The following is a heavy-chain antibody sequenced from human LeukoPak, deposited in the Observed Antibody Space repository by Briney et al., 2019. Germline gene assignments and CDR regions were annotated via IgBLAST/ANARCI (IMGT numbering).Heavy chain of an antibody. CDR2: IYSGGTT. CDR1: GFTVSSNY. D-gene: IGHD2-2*01. CDR3: ARDITSSYVGYLDH. J-gene: IGHJ4*02. Sequence: GGSLRLSCAASGFTVSSNYMSWVRQAPGKGLEWVSVIYSGGTTYYADSVKGRFAISRDTSKNTLYLQMNSLRAEDTAVYYCARDITSSYVGYLDHWGQGGSVTVSS. V-gene: IGHV3-53*01.